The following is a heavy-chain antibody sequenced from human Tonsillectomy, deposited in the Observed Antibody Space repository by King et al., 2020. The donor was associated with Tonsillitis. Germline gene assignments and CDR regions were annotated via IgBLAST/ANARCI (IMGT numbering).Heavy chain of an antibody. CDR1: GVSIGRSNW. J-gene: IGHJ6*03. D-gene: IGHD6-13*01. V-gene: IGHV4-4*02. Sequence: VQLQESGPGLVKPSGTLSLTCAVAGVSIGRSNWWSWVRQPPGKGLEWIGEIDHSGNTNYNPSLKSRVTISVDKSKNQFSLNLSSATAADTALYFCARCIAAAGRYYYYMDVWGKGTTVTVSS. CDR2: IDHSGNT. CDR3: ARCIAAAGRYYYYMDV.